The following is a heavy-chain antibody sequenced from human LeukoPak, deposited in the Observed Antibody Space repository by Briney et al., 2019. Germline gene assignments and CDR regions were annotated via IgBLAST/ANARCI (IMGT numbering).Heavy chain of an antibody. D-gene: IGHD3-22*01. CDR3: AKDPMVVVITTWLQH. V-gene: IGHV3-21*04. CDR2: ISSSSSYI. Sequence: AGGSLRLSCAASGFTFSSYSMNWVRQAPGKGLEWVSSISSSSSYIYYADSVKGRFTISRDNSKNTLYLQMNSLRAEDTAVYYCAKDPMVVVITTWLQHWGQGTLVTVSS. J-gene: IGHJ1*01. CDR1: GFTFSSYS.